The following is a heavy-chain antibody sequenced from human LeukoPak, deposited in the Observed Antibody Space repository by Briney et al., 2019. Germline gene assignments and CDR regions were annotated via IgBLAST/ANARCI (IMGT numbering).Heavy chain of an antibody. D-gene: IGHD3-22*01. Sequence: PGGSLRLSCAASGFTSSSYWMHWVRQAPGKGLVWVSRINSDGSSTSYADSVKGRFTISRDNAKNTLYLQMNSLRAEDTAVYYCARAGHYYDSSGPEDYWGQGTLVTVSS. J-gene: IGHJ4*02. CDR3: ARAGHYYDSSGPEDY. CDR1: GFTSSSYW. V-gene: IGHV3-74*01. CDR2: INSDGSST.